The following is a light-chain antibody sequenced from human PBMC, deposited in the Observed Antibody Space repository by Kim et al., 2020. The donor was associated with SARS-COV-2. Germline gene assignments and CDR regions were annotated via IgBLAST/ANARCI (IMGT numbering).Light chain of an antibody. V-gene: IGKV1-27*01. CDR2: AAS. Sequence: ASVGDRVTITCGASHSIINYLAWYQQKPGKVPKLLIYAASTLQSGVPSRFSGSGSGTDFTLTISSLQPEDVATYYCQKYNSAQWTFGQGTKVDIK. CDR1: HSIINY. CDR3: QKYNSAQWT. J-gene: IGKJ1*01.